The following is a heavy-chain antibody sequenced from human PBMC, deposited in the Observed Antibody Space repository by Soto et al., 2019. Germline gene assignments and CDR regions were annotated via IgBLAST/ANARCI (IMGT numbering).Heavy chain of an antibody. J-gene: IGHJ4*02. CDR3: ARGRRWLQLYYFDY. CDR2: INHRGST. Sequence: QVQLQQWGAGLLKPSETLSLTCAVYGGSFSGYYWSWIRQPPGKGLEGIGEINHRGSTNYDPSLKSRVTISVDTSKNQFSLKLSSVTAADTAVYYCARGRRWLQLYYFDYWGQGTLVTVSS. V-gene: IGHV4-34*01. D-gene: IGHD5-18*01. CDR1: GGSFSGYY.